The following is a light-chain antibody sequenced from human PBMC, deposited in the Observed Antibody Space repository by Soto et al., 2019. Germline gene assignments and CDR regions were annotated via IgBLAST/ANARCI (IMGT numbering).Light chain of an antibody. CDR3: QQYAASPRT. CDR2: GAS. CDR1: QSVSNNY. J-gene: IGKJ1*01. V-gene: IGKV3-20*01. Sequence: EVVLTQSPGTLSLSPRERATLSCRASQSVSNNYLAWYQHKPGQAPRLLIYGASNRAPGIPDMFSGSGSAPDLTLTISRLEPEDYAVYYCQQYAASPRTFGQGTLVEVK.